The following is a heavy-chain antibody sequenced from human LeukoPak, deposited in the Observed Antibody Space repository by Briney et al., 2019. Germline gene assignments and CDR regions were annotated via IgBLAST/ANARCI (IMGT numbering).Heavy chain of an antibody. D-gene: IGHD2-2*02. V-gene: IGHV4-4*09. CDR1: GGSISSYY. Sequence: PSETLSLTCTVSGGSISSYYWSWIRQPPGKGLEWIGYIYTSGSTNYNPSLKSRVTISVDTSKNQFSLKLSSVTAADTAVYYGASLTRYCSSTSCYTFVDYWGQGTLVTVSS. CDR3: ASLTRYCSSTSCYTFVDY. J-gene: IGHJ4*02. CDR2: IYTSGST.